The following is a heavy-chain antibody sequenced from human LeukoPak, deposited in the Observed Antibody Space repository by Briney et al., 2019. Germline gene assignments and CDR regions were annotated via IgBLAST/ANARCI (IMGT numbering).Heavy chain of an antibody. V-gene: IGHV4-30-2*01. CDR2: IYHSGST. CDR1: GGSISSGGYY. J-gene: IGHJ4*02. Sequence: SETLSLTCTVSGGSISSGGYYWSWIRQPPGKGLEWIGYIYHSGSTYYNPSLKSRVTISVDRSKNQFSLKLSSVTAADTAVYYCASSSGYGYFDYWGQGTLVTVSS. D-gene: IGHD3-22*01. CDR3: ASSSGYGYFDY.